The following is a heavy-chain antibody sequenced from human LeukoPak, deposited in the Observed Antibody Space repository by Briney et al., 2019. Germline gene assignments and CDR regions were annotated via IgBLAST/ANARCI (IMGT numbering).Heavy chain of an antibody. CDR1: GFTFSDYS. CDR2: ISASSNYI. V-gene: IGHV3-21*01. Sequence: GGSLRLSCAGSGFTFSDYSMNWVRQAPGKGLEWVSSISASSNYIYYADSVKGRFTISRDNAKNSLYLQMSSLRAEDTAVYHCAGRQNYYDSSGYSLWGQGTLVTVSS. D-gene: IGHD3-22*01. J-gene: IGHJ4*02. CDR3: AGRQNYYDSSGYSL.